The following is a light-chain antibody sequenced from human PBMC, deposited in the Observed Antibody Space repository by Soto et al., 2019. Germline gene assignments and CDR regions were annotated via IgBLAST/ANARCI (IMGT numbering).Light chain of an antibody. Sequence: EIVLTQAPGTLSLSPGERATLSCRASQSVSSNYLAWYQQKPGQAPRLLIYGASSRATGIPDRFSGSGSGTDFTLTISRLEPDDFAVYYCQQYGSSPRFTFGPGTKVDIK. CDR2: GAS. J-gene: IGKJ3*01. CDR1: QSVSSNY. CDR3: QQYGSSPRFT. V-gene: IGKV3-20*01.